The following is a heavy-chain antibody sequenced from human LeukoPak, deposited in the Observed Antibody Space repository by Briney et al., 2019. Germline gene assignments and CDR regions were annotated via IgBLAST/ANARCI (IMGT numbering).Heavy chain of an antibody. CDR1: GFTFSSYD. Sequence: GGSLRLSCAASGFTFSSYDMHWVRQAPGKGLEWVAVISYDGSNKYYADSVKGRFTISRDNSKNTLYLQMNSLRAEDTAVYYCATDYYDSSGYYYNYWGQGTLVTVSS. V-gene: IGHV3-30*03. J-gene: IGHJ4*02. D-gene: IGHD3-22*01. CDR3: ATDYYDSSGYYYNY. CDR2: ISYDGSNK.